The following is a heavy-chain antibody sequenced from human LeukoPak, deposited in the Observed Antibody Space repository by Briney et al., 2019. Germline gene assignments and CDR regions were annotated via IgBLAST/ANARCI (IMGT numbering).Heavy chain of an antibody. CDR1: GGSISSSSYY. CDR3: ARHCSSTSCRRVYYYYGMDV. CDR2: IYYSGST. J-gene: IGHJ6*02. D-gene: IGHD2-2*01. V-gene: IGHV4-39*01. Sequence: SETLSLTCTVSGGSISSSSYYWGWLRQPPGKGLEWIGSIYYSGSTYYNPSLKSRVTISVDTSKNQFSLKLSSVTAADTAVYYCARHCSSTSCRRVYYYYGMDVWGQGTTVTVSS.